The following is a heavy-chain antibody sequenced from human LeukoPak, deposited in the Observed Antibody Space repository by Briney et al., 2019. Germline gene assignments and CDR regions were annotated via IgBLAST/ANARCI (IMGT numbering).Heavy chain of an antibody. V-gene: IGHV3-7*01. D-gene: IGHD6-13*01. CDR2: MKQDETEK. CDR3: ASGAHYSSRWPYLDY. CDR1: GFTFSIYW. J-gene: IGHJ4*02. Sequence: GGSLRLSCAASGFTFSIYWMSWVRQAPGKGLEWVANMKQDETEKYYVDSVKGRFTISRDNAKNSLYLQMNSLRAEDTAVYYCASGAHYSSRWPYLDYWGQGARVTVSS.